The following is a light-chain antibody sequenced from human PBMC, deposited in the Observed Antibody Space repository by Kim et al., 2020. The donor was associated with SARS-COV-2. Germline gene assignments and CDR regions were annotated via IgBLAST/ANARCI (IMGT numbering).Light chain of an antibody. Sequence: GDRVTITCRASQSITIWLAWYQQQPGKAPNLLIYDASNLETGVPSRFSGSGSGTQFTLTISSLQPDDFATYYCQEYKSDSRTFGQGTKVDIK. CDR1: QSITIW. CDR3: QEYKSDSRT. J-gene: IGKJ1*01. CDR2: DAS. V-gene: IGKV1-5*01.